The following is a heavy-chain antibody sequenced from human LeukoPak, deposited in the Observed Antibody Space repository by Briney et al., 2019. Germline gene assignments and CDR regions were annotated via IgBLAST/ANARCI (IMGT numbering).Heavy chain of an antibody. Sequence: SETLSLTCTVSGGSISSHYWSWIRQPPGKGLEWIGYIYYSGGTNYNPSLKSRVTISVDTSKNQFSLKLSSVTAADTAVYYCASYGLGSGSYYYYFDYWGQGTLVTVSS. CDR3: ASYGLGSGSYYYYFDY. D-gene: IGHD1-26*01. CDR1: GGSISSHY. CDR2: IYYSGGT. V-gene: IGHV4-59*11. J-gene: IGHJ4*02.